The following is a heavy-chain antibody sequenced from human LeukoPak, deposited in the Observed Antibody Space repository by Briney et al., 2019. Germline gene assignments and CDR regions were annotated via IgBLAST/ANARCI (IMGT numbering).Heavy chain of an antibody. D-gene: IGHD4-17*01. CDR2: INPNSGGT. Sequence: ASVKVSCKASGGTFSTYAISWVRQAPGQGLEWMGWINPNSGGTNYAQKFQGRVTMTRDTSISTAYMELSRLRSDDTAVYYCARWSSLHYGDSNFDYWGQGTLVTVSS. CDR3: ARWSSLHYGDSNFDY. CDR1: GGTFSTYA. J-gene: IGHJ4*02. V-gene: IGHV1-2*02.